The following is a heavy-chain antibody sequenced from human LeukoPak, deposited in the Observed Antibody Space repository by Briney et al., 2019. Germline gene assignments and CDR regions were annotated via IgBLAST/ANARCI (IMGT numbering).Heavy chain of an antibody. Sequence: SETLSLTCTLSGYSISSGYYWGWIRQPPGKGLEWIGSIYYSGSTYYNPSLESRVTLERDPSKNHFSPKLSSVTAADPAVFFGAGDYYNSSGYDLGVDIWGQGTMVTVYS. D-gene: IGHD3-22*01. CDR2: IYYSGST. CDR1: GYSISSGYY. CDR3: AGDYYNSSGYDLGVDI. V-gene: IGHV4-38-2*02. J-gene: IGHJ3*02.